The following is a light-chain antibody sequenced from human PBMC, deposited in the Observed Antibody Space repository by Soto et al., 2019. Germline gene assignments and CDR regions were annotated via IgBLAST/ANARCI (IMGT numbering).Light chain of an antibody. V-gene: IGLV2-8*01. CDR3: SSYGGRNNLL. CDR2: EVS. J-gene: IGLJ2*01. CDR1: SSDVGGYNY. Sequence: SALTQPPSASGSPGQSVTISCTGTSSDVGGYNYVSWYQQHPGKAPKVMIYEVSKRPSGVPDRFSGSKSGNTASLTVSGLQAEDEADYYCSSYGGRNNLLFGGGTKVTVL.